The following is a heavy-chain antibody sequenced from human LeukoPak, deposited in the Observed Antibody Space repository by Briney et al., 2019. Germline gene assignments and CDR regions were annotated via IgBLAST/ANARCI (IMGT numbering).Heavy chain of an antibody. V-gene: IGHV1-18*01. J-gene: IGHJ6*02. CDR2: ISAYNGNT. Sequence: ASVKVSCKASGYTFTSYGISWVRQAPGQGLEWMGWISAYNGNTNYAQKLQGRVTMTTDTSTSTAYMELRSLRSDDTAVYYCARDHRAAAVSIYYYYGMDVWGQGTTVTVSS. D-gene: IGHD6-13*01. CDR3: ARDHRAAAVSIYYYYGMDV. CDR1: GYTFTSYG.